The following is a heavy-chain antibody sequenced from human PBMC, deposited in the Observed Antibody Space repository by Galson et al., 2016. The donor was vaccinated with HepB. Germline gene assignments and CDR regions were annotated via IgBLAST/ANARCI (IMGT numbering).Heavy chain of an antibody. Sequence: SLRLSCAASGFNLNDHAMNWVRQAPGKGLEWVSGVCWGGGPKDYADSVKGRFTISRDNAKNSLYLQMNGLRPEDTALYYWTKDVFPEGADVWGQGTTVTVSS. D-gene: IGHD2-21*01. CDR1: GFNLNDHA. CDR2: VCWGGGPK. V-gene: IGHV3-9*01. J-gene: IGHJ6*02. CDR3: TKDVFPEGADV.